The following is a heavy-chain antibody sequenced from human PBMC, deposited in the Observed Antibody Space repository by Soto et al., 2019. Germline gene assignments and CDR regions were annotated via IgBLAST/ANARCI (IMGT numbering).Heavy chain of an antibody. Sequence: SVKVSCKASGGTFSSYAISWVRQAPGQGLEWMGGIIPIFGTANYAQKFQGRVTITADESASTAYMELSSLRSEDTAVYYCARDPRGDYYDSSGFDAFDIWGQGTMVTVSS. CDR1: GGTFSSYA. J-gene: IGHJ3*02. CDR3: ARDPRGDYYDSSGFDAFDI. D-gene: IGHD3-22*01. CDR2: IIPIFGTA. V-gene: IGHV1-69*13.